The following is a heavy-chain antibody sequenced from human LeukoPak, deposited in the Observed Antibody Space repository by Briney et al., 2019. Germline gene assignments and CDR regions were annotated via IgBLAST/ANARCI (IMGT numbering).Heavy chain of an antibody. V-gene: IGHV3-48*03. J-gene: IGHJ4*02. Sequence: GGPLRLSCAASGFTFSSHEMNWVRQAPGKGLEWVSHISSSGSTIYYADSVKGRFTISRDNAKNSLYLQMNSLRAEDTAVYYCARGYSGYDCIDYWGQGTLVTVSS. CDR1: GFTFSSHE. CDR2: ISSSGSTI. D-gene: IGHD5-12*01. CDR3: ARGYSGYDCIDY.